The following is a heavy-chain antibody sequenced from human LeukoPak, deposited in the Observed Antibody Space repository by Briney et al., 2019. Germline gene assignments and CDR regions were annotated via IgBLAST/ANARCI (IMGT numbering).Heavy chain of an antibody. CDR2: ISAYNGNT. V-gene: IGHV1-18*01. CDR1: GYTFTSYG. J-gene: IGHJ6*02. Sequence: ASVKVSCKASGYTFTSYGISWVRQAPGQGLEWMGWISAYNGNTNYAQKLQGRVTMTTDTSTSTAYTELRSLRSDNTAVYYCARGGPTAAATYYYYYGMDVWGQGTTVTVSS. CDR3: ARGGPTAAATYYYYYGMDV. D-gene: IGHD2-15*01.